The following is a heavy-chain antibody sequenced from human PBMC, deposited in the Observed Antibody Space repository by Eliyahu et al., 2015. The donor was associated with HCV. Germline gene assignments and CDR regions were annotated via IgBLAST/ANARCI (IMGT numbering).Heavy chain of an antibody. D-gene: IGHD6-13*01. V-gene: IGHV3-21*01. CDR2: ISSSSSYI. CDR3: ARADSSSWYYFDY. Sequence: EVQLVESGGGLXKPGGSLXLSCAASGXSPSSXYSMNWVRQAPGKGLEWVSSISSSSSYIYYADSVKGRFTISRDNAKNSLYLQMNSLRAEDTAVYYCARADSSSWYYFDYWGQGTLVTVSS. CDR1: GXSPSSXYS. J-gene: IGHJ4*02.